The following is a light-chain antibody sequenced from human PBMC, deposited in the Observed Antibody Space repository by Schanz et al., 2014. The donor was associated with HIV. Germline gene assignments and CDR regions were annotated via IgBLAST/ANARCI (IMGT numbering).Light chain of an antibody. CDR2: GYS. J-gene: IGLJ2*01. CDR1: ALNVGDNS. CDR3: QSYDSSLSGVL. V-gene: IGLV1-40*01. Sequence: QSVLTQPPSVSALPGQRVTISCSGGALNVGDNSVSWYQQFPGTAPKLLIFGYSNRPSGVPDRYSGSKSGTSASLAITGLQAEDEADYYCQSYDSSLSGVLFGGGTQLTVL.